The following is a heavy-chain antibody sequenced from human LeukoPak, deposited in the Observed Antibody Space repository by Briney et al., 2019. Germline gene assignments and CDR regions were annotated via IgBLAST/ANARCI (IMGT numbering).Heavy chain of an antibody. D-gene: IGHD1-20*01. CDR1: GTPFANSW. Sequence: GAPLKISSQASGTPFANSWVGWVRQLPGKGLEWVGIIYPGDSDTRYSTSFQARATISADQPITNPSLQWTDLEASAPPIFSSGRHQRYNYSYPHLDYWGQGTLVTVSS. V-gene: IGHV5-51*01. J-gene: IGHJ4*02. CDR3: GRHQRYNYSYPHLDY. CDR2: IYPGDSDT.